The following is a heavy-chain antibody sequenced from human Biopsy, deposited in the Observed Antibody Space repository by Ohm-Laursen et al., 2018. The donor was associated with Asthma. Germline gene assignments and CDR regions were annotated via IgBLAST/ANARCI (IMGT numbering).Heavy chain of an antibody. Sequence: RICCLECGLRLSNFVIYWVGEDVGKGIEWVGVISKDASTQDYADSVKGRFTMARDNSKNTLDLQMNSLREEDTAVYYCVRDGTDDAFDIWGQGTVVSVSS. CDR2: ISKDASTQ. CDR3: VRDGTDDAFDI. D-gene: IGHD1-1*01. J-gene: IGHJ3*02. V-gene: IGHV3-30*03. CDR1: GLRLSNFV.